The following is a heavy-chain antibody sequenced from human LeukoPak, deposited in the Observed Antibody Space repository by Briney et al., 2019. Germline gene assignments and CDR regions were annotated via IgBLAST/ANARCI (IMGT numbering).Heavy chain of an antibody. V-gene: IGHV4-59*08. CDR2: IFHSGST. D-gene: IGHD3-22*01. CDR1: SGSISTYY. CDR3: ARQGTSGSYLTGLDV. Sequence: ASETLSLTCTVSSGSISTYYWSWIRQSPGKGLEWMGYIFHSGSTTYNPSLSSRLTISVDTSKNQFSLELRSVTAADTAVYYCARQGTSGSYLTGLDVWGQGTTVTVSS. J-gene: IGHJ6*02.